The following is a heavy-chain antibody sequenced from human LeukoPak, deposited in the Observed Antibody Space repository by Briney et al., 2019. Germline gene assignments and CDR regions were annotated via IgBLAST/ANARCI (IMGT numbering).Heavy chain of an antibody. Sequence: GGSLRLSCAASGFTFSSYAMNWVRQAPGKGLEWVANIKEDGSEKYYVDSVKGRFTISRDSAKNSLYLQMNSLRVEDTAVYYCARDHNYGSDYWGQGTLVTVSS. V-gene: IGHV3-7*03. J-gene: IGHJ4*02. CDR1: GFTFSSYA. CDR3: ARDHNYGSDY. CDR2: IKEDGSEK. D-gene: IGHD5-18*01.